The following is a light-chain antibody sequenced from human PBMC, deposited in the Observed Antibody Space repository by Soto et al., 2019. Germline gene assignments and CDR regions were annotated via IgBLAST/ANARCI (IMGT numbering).Light chain of an antibody. CDR1: QSITNY. J-gene: IGKJ4*01. CDR2: AAS. Sequence: DIQMTQSPSSLSASVGDRVTITCRASQSITNYVNWYQQKVGKAPQLLIYAASTLQSGVPSRFSGIGSGTDFTLTINNLQPEDFATYYCQQSYSRPLTFGGGTKVE. CDR3: QQSYSRPLT. V-gene: IGKV1-39*01.